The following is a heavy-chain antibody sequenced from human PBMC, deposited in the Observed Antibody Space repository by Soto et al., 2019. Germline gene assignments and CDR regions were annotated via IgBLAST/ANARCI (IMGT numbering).Heavy chain of an antibody. D-gene: IGHD3-10*01. CDR1: GGSFSGYY. J-gene: IGHJ5*02. CDR2: INHSGST. Sequence: QVQLQQWGAGLLKPSETLSLTCAVYGGSFSGYYWSWIRQPPGKGLEWIGEINHSGSTNYNPSLKRRVTISVDPSKNQFSLKLSSVTAADPAVYYCARSEWFGESPPPGWFDPWGQGTLVTVSS. V-gene: IGHV4-34*01. CDR3: ARSEWFGESPPPGWFDP.